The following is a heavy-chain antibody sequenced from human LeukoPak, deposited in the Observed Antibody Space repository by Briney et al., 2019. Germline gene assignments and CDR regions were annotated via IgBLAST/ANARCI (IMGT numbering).Heavy chain of an antibody. CDR2: ISGSGGST. V-gene: IGHV3-23*01. CDR3: AKVSGATRYFDY. J-gene: IGHJ4*02. CDR1: GFTFSSYA. Sequence: GGSLRLSCAASGFTFSSYAMSWVRQAPGKGLEWVSAISGSGGSTYYADSVKGQFTISRDNSKNTLYLQMNSLRAEDTAVYYCAKVSGATRYFDYWGQGTLVTVSS. D-gene: IGHD1-26*01.